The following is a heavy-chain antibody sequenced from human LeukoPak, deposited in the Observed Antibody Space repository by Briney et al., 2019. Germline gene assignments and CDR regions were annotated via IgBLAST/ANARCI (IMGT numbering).Heavy chain of an antibody. CDR2: IYYSGST. D-gene: IGHD2-2*01. CDR3: ARFGEYRLPSSGYYYYMDI. V-gene: IGHV4-59*01. Sequence: NASETLSLTCTVSGGSIRSYYWGWIRQPPGKGLELIGHIYYSGSTGYNPSLKSRVTISVETSQNQFSLKLNSVTAADTAVYYCARFGEYRLPSSGYYYYMDIWGKGTTVTVSS. CDR1: GGSIRSYY. J-gene: IGHJ6*03.